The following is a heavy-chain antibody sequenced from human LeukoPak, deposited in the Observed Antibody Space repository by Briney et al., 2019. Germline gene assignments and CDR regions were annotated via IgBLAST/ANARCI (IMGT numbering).Heavy chain of an antibody. D-gene: IGHD2-21*01. J-gene: IGHJ4*02. Sequence: ASVKVFCKTSGYTFIGFYMHWIRQAPGQGLEWMGWLNPDSGVTDYAPKFQGRVSMTRDTSISTGYMELSSLRSDDTAVYYCVRRHIVTGFDFWGQGTRVTVFS. V-gene: IGHV1-2*02. CDR3: VRRHIVTGFDF. CDR2: LNPDSGVT. CDR1: GYTFIGFY.